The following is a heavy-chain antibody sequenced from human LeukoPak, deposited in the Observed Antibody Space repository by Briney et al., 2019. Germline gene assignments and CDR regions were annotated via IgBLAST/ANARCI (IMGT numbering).Heavy chain of an antibody. CDR3: ARAGTVGVSMPGAFDI. CDR2: IKQDGSEK. Sequence: GGSLRLSCAVSGFTFSSYWMSWVRQAPGKGLEWVANIKQDGSEKYYVDSAKGRFTISRDNAKNSLYLQMNSLRAEDTAVYYCARAGTVGVSMPGAFDIWGQGTMVTVSS. V-gene: IGHV3-7*01. CDR1: GFTFSSYW. D-gene: IGHD2/OR15-2a*01. J-gene: IGHJ3*02.